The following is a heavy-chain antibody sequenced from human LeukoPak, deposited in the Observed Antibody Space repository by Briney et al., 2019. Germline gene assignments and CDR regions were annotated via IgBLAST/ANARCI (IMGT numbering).Heavy chain of an antibody. D-gene: IGHD6-19*01. J-gene: IGHJ5*02. CDR1: GFIFTDYY. V-gene: IGHV3-11*04. CDR2: ISSSGSIM. Sequence: GGSLRLSCTASGFIFTDYYMAWIRQVPGKGLEWLSYISSSGSIMSYADSVKGRFTISRDNAKNSLYLQMNSLRVEDTAVYYCARENFKQWLVRGSWFDPWGQGTLVTVSS. CDR3: ARENFKQWLVRGSWFDP.